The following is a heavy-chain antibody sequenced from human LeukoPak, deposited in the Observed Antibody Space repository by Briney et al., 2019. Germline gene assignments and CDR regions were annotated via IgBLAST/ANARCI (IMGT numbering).Heavy chain of an antibody. J-gene: IGHJ6*02. CDR2: ISYDGSNK. CDR1: GFTFSSYA. V-gene: IGHV3-30-3*01. Sequence: GGSLRLSCAASGFTFSSYAMHWVRQAPGKGLEWGAVISYDGSNKYYADSVKGRFTISRDNFKNTLYLQMNSLRAEDTAVYCCARDRLVCTRYYYGMDVWGQGTTVTVSS. CDR3: ARDRLVCTRYYYGMDV. D-gene: IGHD6-19*01.